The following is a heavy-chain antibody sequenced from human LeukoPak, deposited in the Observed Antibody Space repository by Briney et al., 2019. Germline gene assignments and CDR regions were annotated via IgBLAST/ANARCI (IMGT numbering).Heavy chain of an antibody. CDR1: GFTFSNAW. J-gene: IGHJ4*02. CDR2: IKSKTDGGTT. Sequence: GGSLRLSCAASGFTFSNAWMSWVRQAPGKGLEWVGRIKSKTDGGTTDYAAPVKGRFTISRDDSKNTLYLQMNSLKTEDTAVYYCTRDLQQWLPWDYWGQGTLVTVSS. D-gene: IGHD6-19*01. V-gene: IGHV3-15*01. CDR3: TRDLQQWLPWDY.